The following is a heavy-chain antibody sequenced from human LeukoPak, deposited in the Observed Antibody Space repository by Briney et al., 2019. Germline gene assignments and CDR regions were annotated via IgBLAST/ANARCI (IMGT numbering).Heavy chain of an antibody. Sequence: GASVKVSCKASGYTFTSYYMHWVRQAPGQGLEWMGIINPSGGSTSYAQKFQGRVTMTRDTSTSTVYMDLSSLRSEDTAMYYCARSGSYRGYFDYWGQGTLVTVSS. CDR3: ARSGSYRGYFDY. CDR2: INPSGGST. D-gene: IGHD1-26*01. V-gene: IGHV1-46*01. CDR1: GYTFTSYY. J-gene: IGHJ4*02.